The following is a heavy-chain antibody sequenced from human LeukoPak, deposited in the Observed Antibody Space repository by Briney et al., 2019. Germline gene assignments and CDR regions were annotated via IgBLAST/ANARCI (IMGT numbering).Heavy chain of an antibody. CDR1: GFAFSNFW. CDR2: IKQNGSGE. V-gene: IGHV3-7*01. Sequence: GGSLRLSCTASGFAFSNFWMSWVRQAPGKGLEWVANIKQNGSGETYIDSVKGRFIISRDNAKNSLYLQMNSLRAEDTAVYYCADPGVGYWGQGTLVTVSS. J-gene: IGHJ4*02. CDR3: ADPGVGY. D-gene: IGHD2-8*01.